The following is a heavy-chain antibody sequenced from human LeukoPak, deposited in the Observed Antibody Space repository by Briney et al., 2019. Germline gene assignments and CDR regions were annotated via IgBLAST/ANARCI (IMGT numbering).Heavy chain of an antibody. Sequence: SETLSLTCTVSGGSISSYYWSWIRQPQGKGLEWIGYIYSSGSTNYNPSLESRVTISVETSKNQFSLKLSSVTAADTAVYYCARGLQNRSSGIRFDVFQIWGQGTMVTVSS. CDR3: ARGLQNRSSGIRFDVFQI. CDR2: IYSSGST. D-gene: IGHD6-6*01. V-gene: IGHV4-59*01. CDR1: GGSISSYY. J-gene: IGHJ3*02.